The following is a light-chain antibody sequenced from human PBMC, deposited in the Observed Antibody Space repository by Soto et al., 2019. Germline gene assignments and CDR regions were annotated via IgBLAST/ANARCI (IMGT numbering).Light chain of an antibody. CDR3: QQSYSTAA. Sequence: DIQMTQSPSSLSASVGDRVTITCRASQSISSYLNWYQQKPGKAPKLLIYAASSLQSGVPSRFSGSGSGTDFTLTISSLQPEDFAAYYCQQSYSTAAFGGGNKVDIK. J-gene: IGKJ4*01. V-gene: IGKV1-39*01. CDR1: QSISSY. CDR2: AAS.